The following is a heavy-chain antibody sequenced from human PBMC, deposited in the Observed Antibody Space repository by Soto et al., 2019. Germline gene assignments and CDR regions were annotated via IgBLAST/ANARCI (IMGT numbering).Heavy chain of an antibody. CDR2: INYGGSP. CDR1: GGSISSSGYY. J-gene: IGHJ4*02. D-gene: IGHD4-17*01. Sequence: SETLSLTCTVSGGSISSSGYYWGWIRQPPGKGLEWIGSINYGGSPYYNPSLKSRVTISVDTSKNQFSLKLSSVTAADTAVYYCARLPHYGDPKAGIWGRGTLVTVSS. CDR3: ARLPHYGDPKAGI. V-gene: IGHV4-39*01.